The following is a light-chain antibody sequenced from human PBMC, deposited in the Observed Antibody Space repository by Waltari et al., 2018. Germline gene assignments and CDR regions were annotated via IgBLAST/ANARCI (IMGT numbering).Light chain of an antibody. CDR2: TAY. Sequence: QTVVTQEPSLSVSPGGTVTLTCALSSGSLSTTSYASWYQQRPGQTPRTLVYTAYSRSSGVPDRFSGSILGNKAALIITGAQADDEAVYYCLLYMGSGIWVFGGGTKLTVL. V-gene: IGLV8-61*01. J-gene: IGLJ3*02. CDR3: LLYMGSGIWV. CDR1: SGSLSTTSY.